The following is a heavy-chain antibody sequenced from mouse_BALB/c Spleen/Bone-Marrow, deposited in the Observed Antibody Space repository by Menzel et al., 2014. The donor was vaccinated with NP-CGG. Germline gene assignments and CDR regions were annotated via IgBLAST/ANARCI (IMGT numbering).Heavy chain of an antibody. J-gene: IGHJ2*01. CDR3: ARDTYGRDY. D-gene: IGHD1-1*01. V-gene: IGHV7-3*02. CDR1: YFTFTDYY. Sequence: EVQLVESGGGLVQPGGSLRLSCATSYFTFTDYYMSWVRQPPGKALEWLGFIRNKANGYTTEYSASMKGRFTISRDNSQSILYLQMNTLRAEDSATYYCARDTYGRDYWGQGTTLTVSS. CDR2: IRNKANGYTT.